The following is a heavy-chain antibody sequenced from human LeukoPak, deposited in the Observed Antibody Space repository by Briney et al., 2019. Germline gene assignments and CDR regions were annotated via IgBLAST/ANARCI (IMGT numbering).Heavy chain of an antibody. CDR3: ARRGWWFYFDY. CDR1: GGSFSGYY. V-gene: IGHV4-34*01. J-gene: IGHJ4*02. D-gene: IGHD2-15*01. Sequence: SETLSLTCAVYGGSFSGYYWSWIRQPPGKGLEWIGEINHSGSTNYNPSLKSRVTISVDTSKNQFSLKLSPVTAADTAVYYCARRGWWFYFDYWGQGTLATFSS. CDR2: INHSGST.